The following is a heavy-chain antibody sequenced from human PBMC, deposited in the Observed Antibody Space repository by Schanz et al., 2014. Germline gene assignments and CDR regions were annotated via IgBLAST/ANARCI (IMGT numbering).Heavy chain of an antibody. CDR1: GITFSGYS. CDR3: ARDGAELYYFDD. D-gene: IGHD1-1*01. J-gene: IGHJ4*02. Sequence: EVQLLESGGGLVRPGGSLRLSCAASGITFSGYSMNWVRQAPGKGLEWVSSISSGGRNISYADSLKGRFTISRDNAKNSLYLQMNGLRAEDTAVFYCARDGAELYYFDDWGQGTLVTVSS. V-gene: IGHV3-48*04. CDR2: ISSGGRNI.